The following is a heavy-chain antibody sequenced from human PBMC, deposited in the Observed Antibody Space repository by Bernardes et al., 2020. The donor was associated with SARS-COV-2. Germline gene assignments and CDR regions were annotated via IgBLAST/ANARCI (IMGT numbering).Heavy chain of an antibody. CDR1: GFTFSSHC. J-gene: IGHJ4*02. D-gene: IGHD2-15*01. CDR3: ASGLLRDVFDY. CDR2: INLDGSST. Sequence: GGSLRLSCKASGFTFSSHCMHWVRQVPGKGLVWVSRINLDGSSTTYAASVRGRLTISRDNAKNTVYLEMSSLRAEDTAVYYCASGLLRDVFDYWGQGTLVTVSS. V-gene: IGHV3-74*01.